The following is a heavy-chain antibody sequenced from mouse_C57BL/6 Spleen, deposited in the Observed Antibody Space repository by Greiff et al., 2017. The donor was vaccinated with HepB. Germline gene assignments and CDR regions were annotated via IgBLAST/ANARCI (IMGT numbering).Heavy chain of an antibody. CDR3: ARSIYAYRYFDV. D-gene: IGHD2-3*01. CDR1: GYTFTSYW. Sequence: VQLQQPGAELVKPGASVKLSCKASGYTFTSYWMQWVKQRPGQGLEWIGEIDPSDSYTNYHQKFKGKATLTVDTSSSTAYMQLSSLTSEDSAVYYCARSIYAYRYFDVWGTGTTVTVSS. V-gene: IGHV1-50*01. CDR2: IDPSDSYT. J-gene: IGHJ1*03.